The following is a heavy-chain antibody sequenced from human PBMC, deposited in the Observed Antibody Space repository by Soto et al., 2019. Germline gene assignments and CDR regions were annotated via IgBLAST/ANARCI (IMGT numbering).Heavy chain of an antibody. CDR1: GYTFTSYG. Sequence: ASVKVSCKASGYTFTSYGISWVRHAPGQGLEWMGWMSPNNGNTNYAQKFQGRVTMTTNTSISTAYMELSSLRSEDTAVYYCAGSRTGRNGFAPWGQGTLVTVSS. V-gene: IGHV1-8*02. CDR2: MSPNNGNT. J-gene: IGHJ5*02. D-gene: IGHD2-2*01. CDR3: AGSRTGRNGFAP.